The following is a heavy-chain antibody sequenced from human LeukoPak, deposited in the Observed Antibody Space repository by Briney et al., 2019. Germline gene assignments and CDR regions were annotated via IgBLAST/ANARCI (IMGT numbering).Heavy chain of an antibody. Sequence: SETLSLTCTVSGGSISSYYWSWIRQPPGKGLEWIGSIYYSGSTYYNPSLKSRVTISVDTSKNQFSLKLSSVTAADTAVYYCAREGSSSWYRWFDPWGQGTLVTVSS. V-gene: IGHV4-39*07. CDR3: AREGSSSWYRWFDP. CDR2: IYYSGST. CDR1: GGSISSYY. J-gene: IGHJ5*02. D-gene: IGHD6-13*01.